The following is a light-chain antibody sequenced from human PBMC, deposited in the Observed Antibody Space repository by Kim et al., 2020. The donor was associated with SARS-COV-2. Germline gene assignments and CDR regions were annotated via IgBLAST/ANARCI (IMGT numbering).Light chain of an antibody. CDR1: SSNIGNNY. CDR3: GTWDSSLSAGV. J-gene: IGLJ2*01. V-gene: IGLV1-51*01. CDR2: DNN. Sequence: QSVLTQPPSASAAPGQKVTISCSGSSSNIGNNYVNWYQQLPGTAPKLLIYDNNKRPSGIPDRFSGSKSGTSATLGITGLQSGDEADYYCGTWDSSLSAGVFGGGTQLTVL.